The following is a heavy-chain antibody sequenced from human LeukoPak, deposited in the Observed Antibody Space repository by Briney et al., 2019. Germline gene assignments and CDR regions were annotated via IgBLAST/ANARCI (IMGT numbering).Heavy chain of an antibody. D-gene: IGHD3-10*01. Sequence: VASVKVSCKASGYTFTGYYMRWVRQAPGQGLEWMGWINPNSSGTNYAQKFQGRVTMTRDTSISTAYMELSRLRSDDTAVYYCARGAETYGSGNMVWFDPWGQGTLVTVSS. CDR2: INPNSSGT. CDR3: ARGAETYGSGNMVWFDP. V-gene: IGHV1-2*02. CDR1: GYTFTGYY. J-gene: IGHJ5*02.